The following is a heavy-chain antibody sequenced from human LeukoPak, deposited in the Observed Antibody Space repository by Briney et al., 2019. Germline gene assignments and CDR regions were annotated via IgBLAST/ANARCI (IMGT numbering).Heavy chain of an antibody. Sequence: SETLSLTCTVSGGSISSYNSYWGWIRQPPGKGLEWIGSMYYSGSTYYNPSLKSRVTISVDRSKNQFSLKLSSVTAADTAVYYCARSPYYDFWSGYYTPTPYYFDYWGQGTLVTVSS. CDR3: ARSPYYDFWSGYYTPTPYYFDY. V-gene: IGHV4-39*07. CDR1: GGSISSYNSY. D-gene: IGHD3-3*01. CDR2: MYYSGST. J-gene: IGHJ4*02.